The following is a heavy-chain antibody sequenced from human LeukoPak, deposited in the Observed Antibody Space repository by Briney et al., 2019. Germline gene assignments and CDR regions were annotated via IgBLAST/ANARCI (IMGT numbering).Heavy chain of an antibody. CDR2: IKEDGSEK. V-gene: IGHV3-7*01. D-gene: IGHD3-22*01. CDR3: ARRGYYDSSGYDY. J-gene: IGHJ4*02. CDR1: GFTFSTYW. Sequence: PGGSLRLSCAASGFTFSTYWMNWVRQAPGKGLEWVANIKEDGSEKDYVDSVKGRFTISRDNAKNSLYLQMHSLRAEDTAVYYCARRGYYDSSGYDYWGQGTLVTVSS.